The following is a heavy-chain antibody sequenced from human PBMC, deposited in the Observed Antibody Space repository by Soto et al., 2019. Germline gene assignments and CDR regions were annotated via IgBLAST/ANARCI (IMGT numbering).Heavy chain of an antibody. CDR3: TRVTMRSIRSSDY. CDR1: GFTFSDHY. D-gene: IGHD3-3*02. V-gene: IGHV3-72*01. CDR2: IKNKANSYTT. Sequence: EVQLVESGGGLVQPEGSLRLSCAASGFTFSDHYMDWVRQAPGKGLEWVGRIKNKANSYTTGYAAPVKGRFIISRDDSNISVFLQMNRLKTDDTPVYYSTRVTMRSIRSSDYWGQGILVTVSP. J-gene: IGHJ4*02.